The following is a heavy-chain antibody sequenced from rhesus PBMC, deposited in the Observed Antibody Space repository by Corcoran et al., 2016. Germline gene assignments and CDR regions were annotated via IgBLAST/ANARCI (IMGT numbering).Heavy chain of an antibody. Sequence: QVQLQESGPGLVKPSETLSLTCTVSGASITSNWWSWLRQPPGKGLEWIGEINGNSGSTEYNPSLKRRVTISKDATKNQFSRKLSSVTAADTAVYYCARGYTVVVGPAEYFEFWGQGALVTVSS. CDR2: INGNSGST. D-gene: IGHD2-21*01. J-gene: IGHJ1*01. CDR1: GASITSNW. V-gene: IGHV4-80*01. CDR3: ARGYTVVVGPAEYFEF.